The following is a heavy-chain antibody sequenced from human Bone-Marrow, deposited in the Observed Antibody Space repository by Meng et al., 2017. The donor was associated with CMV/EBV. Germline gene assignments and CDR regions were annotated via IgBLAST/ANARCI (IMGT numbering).Heavy chain of an antibody. CDR2: ISSSGSTI. Sequence: GGSLRLSCAASGFTFSDYYMSWIRQAPGKGLEWVSYISSSGSTIYYADSVKGRFVISRDNAKNSLSLQMNSLRAEDTAIYYCATRRAGEFDYWGQGTLVTVSS. J-gene: IGHJ4*02. V-gene: IGHV3-11*01. D-gene: IGHD7-27*01. CDR1: GFTFSDYY. CDR3: ATRRAGEFDY.